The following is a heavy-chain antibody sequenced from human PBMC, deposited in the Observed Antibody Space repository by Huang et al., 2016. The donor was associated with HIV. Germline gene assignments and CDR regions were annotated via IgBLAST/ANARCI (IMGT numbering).Heavy chain of an antibody. D-gene: IGHD6-13*01. Sequence: QLQLQESGPGQVKPSETLSLTCTVSGDFISSTNYYWGWIRPSPVKGLEWVGSVYQSGSTNYNPSLKSRVTLSVDTSRNQFSLRLNSVTAADTAVYYCASQHIGAAATWFWGRGTQVAVSS. V-gene: IGHV4-39*01. CDR3: ASQHIGAAATWF. CDR2: VYQSGST. J-gene: IGHJ4*02. CDR1: GDFISSTNYY.